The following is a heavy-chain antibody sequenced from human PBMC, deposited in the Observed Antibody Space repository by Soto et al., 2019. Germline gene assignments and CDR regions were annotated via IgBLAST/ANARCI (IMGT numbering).Heavy chain of an antibody. Sequence: ASVKVSCKASGYTFTSYGISWVRQAPGQGLEWMGWISAYNGNTNYAQKLQGRVTMTTDTSTSTAYMELRSLRSDDTAVYYCARDRMTTVTTLLGYWGQGTLVTVSS. D-gene: IGHD4-17*01. CDR3: ARDRMTTVTTLLGY. CDR1: GYTFTSYG. J-gene: IGHJ4*02. V-gene: IGHV1-18*01. CDR2: ISAYNGNT.